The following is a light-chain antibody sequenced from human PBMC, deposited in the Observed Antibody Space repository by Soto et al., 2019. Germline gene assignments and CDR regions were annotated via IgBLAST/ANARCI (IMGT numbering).Light chain of an antibody. Sequence: AIQMTQSPSSLSASVGDRVTITCRASQGIRNDLFWYQQKPGKAPKLLIYAASTLQSGVPSRFSGSGSGTDFTLTISSLQPEDFATYYCLQDYKYPLTFGGGTRVEIK. J-gene: IGKJ4*01. CDR1: QGIRND. V-gene: IGKV1-6*02. CDR2: AAS. CDR3: LQDYKYPLT.